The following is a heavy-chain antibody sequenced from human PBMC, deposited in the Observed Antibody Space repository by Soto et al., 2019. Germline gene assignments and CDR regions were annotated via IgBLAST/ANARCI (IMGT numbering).Heavy chain of an antibody. CDR3: AKDRRAGGNSAFYFDF. CDR2: ISATGGGT. Sequence: GGPLNLSCSASGFKFSHYAMSWVRQAPGKGLEWVSLISATGGGTYYADSVKGRFTISRDNSHNTLYLQVHSLTAEDTAVYYCAKDRRAGGNSAFYFDFWGQGAQVTVSS. V-gene: IGHV3-23*01. D-gene: IGHD3-16*01. J-gene: IGHJ4*02. CDR1: GFKFSHYA.